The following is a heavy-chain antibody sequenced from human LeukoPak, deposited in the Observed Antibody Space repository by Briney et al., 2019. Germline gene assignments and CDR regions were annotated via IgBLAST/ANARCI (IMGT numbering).Heavy chain of an antibody. J-gene: IGHJ2*01. CDR1: GDSISSGGYS. D-gene: IGHD3-16*01. CDR3: ARVHWGNWYFDL. Sequence: RTSQTLSLTCTVSGDSISSGGYSWTWIRQPPGKGLEWIGYINHSGSTYYNPSLKSRVTISVDKSEDQFSLKLSSVTAADTATYFCARVHWGNWYFDLWGRGTLVIVSS. V-gene: IGHV4-30-2*01. CDR2: INHSGST.